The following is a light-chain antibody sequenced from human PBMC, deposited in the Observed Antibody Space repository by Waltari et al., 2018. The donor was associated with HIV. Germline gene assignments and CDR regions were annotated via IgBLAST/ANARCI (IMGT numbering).Light chain of an antibody. V-gene: IGLV2-11*01. CDR2: DVI. J-gene: IGLJ3*02. CDR1: SGDVGGYNY. CDR3: SSYAGSYTFWV. Sequence: QAALTQPRSVSGSPGPSVTISCTGTSGDVGGYNYVSWYQQHPDKAPKLMIHDVIKRPGGVPYRFAGSKSRNTASLTISGLQAEDEADYYCSSYAGSYTFWVFGGGTKLTVL.